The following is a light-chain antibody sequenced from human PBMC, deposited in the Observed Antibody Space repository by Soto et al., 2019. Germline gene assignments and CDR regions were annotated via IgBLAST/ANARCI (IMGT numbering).Light chain of an antibody. J-gene: IGLJ1*01. V-gene: IGLV2-14*01. CDR1: SSDVGSYNY. CDR3: SSYTTSSTYV. CDR2: EVS. Sequence: QSALTQPASVSGSPGQSTTISCTGTSSDVGSYNYVSWYQQHPGRAPRLMIYEVSNRPSGVSNRFSGSKSGNTASLTISGLQAEDEADYYRSSYTTSSTYVFGPGTKLTVL.